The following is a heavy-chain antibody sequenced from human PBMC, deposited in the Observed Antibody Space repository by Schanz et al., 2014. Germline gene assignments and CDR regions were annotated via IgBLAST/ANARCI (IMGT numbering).Heavy chain of an antibody. D-gene: IGHD3-9*01. Sequence: QVQLQESGPGLVKPSQTLSLTCTVSGGSVSSGGDYWSWIRQHPGKGLEWIGFISYSGSTYYNPSLKSRVTISVDTSKNQCSLNLSAATAADTAVYYCARDAADFYDILTEEDYWGQGTLVTVSS. CDR3: ARDAADFYDILTEEDY. V-gene: IGHV4-31*03. CDR1: GGSVSSGGDY. J-gene: IGHJ4*02. CDR2: ISYSGST.